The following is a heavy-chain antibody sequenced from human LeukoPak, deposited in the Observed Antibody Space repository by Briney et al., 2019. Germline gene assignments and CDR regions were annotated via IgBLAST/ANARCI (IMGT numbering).Heavy chain of an antibody. CDR3: ARDPSTYYYDSSGYYNWFDP. D-gene: IGHD3-22*01. J-gene: IGHJ5*02. V-gene: IGHV3-21*01. CDR1: GFTFSSYS. Sequence: PGGSLRLSCAASGFTFSSYSMNWVRQAPGKGLEWVSSISSSSSYIYYADSVKGRFTISRDNAKNSLYLQMNSLRAEGTAVYYCARDPSTYYYDSSGYYNWFDPWGQGTLVTVSS. CDR2: ISSSSSYI.